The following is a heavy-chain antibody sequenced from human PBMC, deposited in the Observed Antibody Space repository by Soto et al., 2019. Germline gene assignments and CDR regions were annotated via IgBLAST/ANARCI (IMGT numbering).Heavy chain of an antibody. D-gene: IGHD3-10*01. CDR1: GFTFSSYS. V-gene: IGHV3-21*05. CDR3: ARTGGMDV. Sequence: GESLKISCAASGFTFSSYSMNWVRQAPGKGLEWVSYIDSSSTYIYYGDSVKGRFTISRDNAKNSLYLQMNSLRAEDTALYYCARTGGMDVWGLGTTVTVSS. CDR2: IDSSSTYI. J-gene: IGHJ6*02.